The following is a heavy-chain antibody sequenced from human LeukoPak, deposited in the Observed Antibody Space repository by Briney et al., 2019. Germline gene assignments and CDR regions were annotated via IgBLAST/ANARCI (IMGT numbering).Heavy chain of an antibody. J-gene: IGHJ4*02. CDR2: IHRSGSP. CDR1: LYSTTSNF. D-gene: IGHD1-14*01. Sequence: SETLSLTCTVSLYSTTSNFWSWVRQPPGKGLEWIGEIHRSGSPNYNPSLQSRVTISIGRSRNQIALELSSVTAADTAVYYFAREILGGFNPGAYWGQGTLVTVSS. CDR3: AREILGGFNPGAY. V-gene: IGHV4-4*02.